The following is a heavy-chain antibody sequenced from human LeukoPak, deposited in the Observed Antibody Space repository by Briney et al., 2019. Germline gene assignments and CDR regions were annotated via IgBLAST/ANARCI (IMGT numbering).Heavy chain of an antibody. D-gene: IGHD1-26*01. Sequence: PSETLSLTCTVSGGSISSYYWSWIRQPPGKGLEWIGYIYYSGSTNYNPSLKSRVTISVDTSKNQFSLKLSSVTAADTAVYYCARGRSFHLYYFDYWGQGTLVIVSS. CDR2: IYYSGST. CDR1: GGSISSYY. J-gene: IGHJ4*02. V-gene: IGHV4-59*01. CDR3: ARGRSFHLYYFDY.